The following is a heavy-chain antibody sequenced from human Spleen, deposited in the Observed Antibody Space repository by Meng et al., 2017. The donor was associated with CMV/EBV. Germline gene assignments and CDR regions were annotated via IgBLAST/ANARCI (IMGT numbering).Heavy chain of an antibody. CDR2: SGST. Sequence: SETLSLTCTVSGGSMSTYYWSWIRQSPGKGLEWIGYSGSTNYNPSLQSRVTISVDTSKKQFSLKLKSMTAADTAVYFCARFSYYRYLDVWGQGTTVTVSS. CDR1: GGSMSTYY. D-gene: IGHD1-26*01. CDR3: ARFSYYRYLDV. J-gene: IGHJ6*02. V-gene: IGHV4-59*01.